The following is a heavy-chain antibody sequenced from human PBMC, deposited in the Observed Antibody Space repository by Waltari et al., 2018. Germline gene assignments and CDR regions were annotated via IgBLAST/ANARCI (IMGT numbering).Heavy chain of an antibody. CDR3: ATGLKYNWFDP. D-gene: IGHD2-21*02. CDR1: GFTFSSYS. V-gene: IGHV3-48*04. Sequence: EVQLVESGGGLVQPGGSLRLSCAASGFTFSSYSMNWVRQAPGKGLEWVSYISSSSSTIYYADSVKGRFTISRDNAKNSLYLQMNSLRAEDTAVYYCATGLKYNWFDPWGQEPWSPSPQ. CDR2: ISSSSSTI. J-gene: IGHJ5*02.